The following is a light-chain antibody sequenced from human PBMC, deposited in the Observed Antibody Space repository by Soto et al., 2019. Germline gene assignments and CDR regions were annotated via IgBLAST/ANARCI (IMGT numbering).Light chain of an antibody. CDR2: AAS. Sequence: DIQMTQSPSSLSASVGDRVTITCRASQCISNYLAWYQQKPGKVPKLLIYAASTLKSGVPSRFSGSGSGTEFTLTISSLQPEDVATYYCQKYNSAPQAFGQCTKVEIK. CDR3: QKYNSAPQA. V-gene: IGKV1-27*01. CDR1: QCISNY. J-gene: IGKJ1*01.